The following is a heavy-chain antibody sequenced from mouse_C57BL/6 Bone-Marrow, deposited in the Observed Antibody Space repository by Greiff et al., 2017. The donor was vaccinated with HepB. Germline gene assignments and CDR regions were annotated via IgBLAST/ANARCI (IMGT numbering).Heavy chain of an antibody. CDR3: TLWRAMDY. Sequence: EVKLMESGAELVRPGASVKLSCTASGFNIKDDYMHWVKQRPEQGLEWIGWIDPENGDTEYASKFQGKATITADTSSNTAYLQLSSLTSEDTAVYYCTLWRAMDYWGQGTSVTVSS. CDR2: IDPENGDT. D-gene: IGHD1-1*02. CDR1: GFNIKDDY. J-gene: IGHJ4*01. V-gene: IGHV14-4*01.